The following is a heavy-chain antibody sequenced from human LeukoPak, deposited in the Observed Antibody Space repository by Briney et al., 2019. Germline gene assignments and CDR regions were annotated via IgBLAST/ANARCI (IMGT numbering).Heavy chain of an antibody. CDR1: GYTFTSYY. Sequence: ASVKVSCKASGYTFTSYYMHWVRQAPGQGLEWMGIINPIGGSTSYAQKFQGRVTMTRDMSTSTVYMELSSLRSEDTAVYYCARVLASSPSDYWGQGTLVTVSS. D-gene: IGHD6-6*01. CDR2: INPIGGST. J-gene: IGHJ4*02. CDR3: ARVLASSPSDY. V-gene: IGHV1-46*01.